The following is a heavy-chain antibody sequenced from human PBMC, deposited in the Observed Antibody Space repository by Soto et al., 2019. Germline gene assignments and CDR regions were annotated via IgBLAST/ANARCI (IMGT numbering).Heavy chain of an antibody. V-gene: IGHV5-10-1*01. CDR2: IDPSDSYT. J-gene: IGHJ6*02. CDR1: GYSFTSYW. Sequence: LGESLKISCKGSGYSFTSYWISWVRQMPGKGLEWMGRIDPSDSYTNYSPSFQGHVTISADKSISTAYLQWSSLKASDTAMYYCATRDSAKPPRYYYYYYGMDVWGQGTTVTVSS. CDR3: ATRDSAKPPRYYYYYYGMDV. D-gene: IGHD5-18*01.